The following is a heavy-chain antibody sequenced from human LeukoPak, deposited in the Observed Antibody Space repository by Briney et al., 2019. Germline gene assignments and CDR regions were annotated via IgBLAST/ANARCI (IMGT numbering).Heavy chain of an antibody. CDR1: GYTFTIYG. D-gene: IGHD6-19*01. J-gene: IGHJ3*02. V-gene: IGHV1-18*01. CDR2: ISAYNGNT. Sequence: ASVRVSCKASGYTFTIYGISWVRQAPGQGLEWMGWISAYNGNTNYAQKLQGRVTMTTDTSTSTAYMELRSLRSDDTAVYYCARDGEQWLADDAFDIWGQGTMVTVSS. CDR3: ARDGEQWLADDAFDI.